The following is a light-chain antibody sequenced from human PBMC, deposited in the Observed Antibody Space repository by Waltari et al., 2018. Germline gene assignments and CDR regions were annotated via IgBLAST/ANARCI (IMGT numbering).Light chain of an antibody. J-gene: IGLJ2*01. V-gene: IGLV3-25*02. Sequence: SYELTQPPSLSVSPGQTDRIASSGNDLTEENLYWFQQKPGQATVLVIDRVTETPSGIPERFSGSKSGTSAFLAITGLQAEDEADYYCQSYDSNLVVFGGGTKLTVL. CDR2: RVT. CDR1: DLTEEN. CDR3: QSYDSNLVV.